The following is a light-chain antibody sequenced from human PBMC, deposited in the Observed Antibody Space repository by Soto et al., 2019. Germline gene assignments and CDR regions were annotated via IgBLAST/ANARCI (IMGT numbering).Light chain of an antibody. CDR3: QQRTNWPLT. CDR1: QSVTTF. CDR2: DAS. J-gene: IGKJ4*01. V-gene: IGKV3-11*01. Sequence: EIVLTQSPVTLSLSPGERATLSCRASQSVTTFLAWYQQKPGQAPRLLIYDASKRATGIPARFSGSGSGTDFALTIGSREPEDVVVYYCQQRTNWPLTCGGGTKVEIK.